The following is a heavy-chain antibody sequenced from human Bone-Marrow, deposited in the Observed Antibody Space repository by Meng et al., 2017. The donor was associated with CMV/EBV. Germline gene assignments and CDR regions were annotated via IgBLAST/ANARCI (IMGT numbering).Heavy chain of an antibody. V-gene: IGHV3-9*01. Sequence: SLKISCAASGFTFDDYSMHWVRQAPGKGLEWVSGISWNSGSIGYADSVKGRFTISRDNAKNSPYLQMNSLRAEDTAVYYCARVGSSGNVDFEYWGQGTLVTGSS. D-gene: IGHD6-19*01. CDR1: GFTFDDYS. CDR2: ISWNSGSI. CDR3: ARVGSSGNVDFEY. J-gene: IGHJ4*02.